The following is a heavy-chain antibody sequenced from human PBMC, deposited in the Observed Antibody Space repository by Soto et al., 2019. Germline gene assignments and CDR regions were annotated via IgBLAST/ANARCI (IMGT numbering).Heavy chain of an antibody. V-gene: IGHV6-1*01. CDR3: AREASSSFDF. Sequence: PSQTLSLTCAISGDSVSSISVAWNWIRHSPSRGLEWLGRTYYRSKWYYDYAISVRGRITFNPDTSKSQLSLLLNSVTADDTAVIYCAREASSSFDFWSRGSLVIVSS. CDR2: TYYRSKWYY. CDR1: GDSVSSISVA. J-gene: IGHJ4*02. D-gene: IGHD6-6*01.